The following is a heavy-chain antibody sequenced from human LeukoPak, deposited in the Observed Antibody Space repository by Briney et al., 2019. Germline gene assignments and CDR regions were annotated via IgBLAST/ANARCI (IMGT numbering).Heavy chain of an antibody. CDR1: GFTFSTYG. CDR2: IWIDGTTK. V-gene: IGHV3-33*01. D-gene: IGHD2-2*01. J-gene: IGHJ4*02. Sequence: PGGSLRLSCAASGFTFSTYGIHWVRRAPGKGLEWVAVIWIDGTTKLYADSVKGRFTISRDNSNNMVYLQMNSLRDEDTAVYYCARDFTTSSYYLDYWGQGTQVTVSS. CDR3: ARDFTTSSYYLDY.